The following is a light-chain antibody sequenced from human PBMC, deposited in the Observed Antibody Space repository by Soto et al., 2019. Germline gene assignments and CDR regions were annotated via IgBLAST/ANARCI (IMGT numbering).Light chain of an antibody. V-gene: IGLV2-8*01. CDR3: SSDAGNYNYV. Sequence: ALTKPPSASGSPGQSVTIPFTGTSSDVGGYDHVSWYQQHPGKAPKLLIYEVTKRPAGVPDRFSGSKSGNTASLTVSGLQAEDEADYFCSSDAGNYNYVFGTGTKVTVL. J-gene: IGLJ1*01. CDR1: SSDVGGYDH. CDR2: EVT.